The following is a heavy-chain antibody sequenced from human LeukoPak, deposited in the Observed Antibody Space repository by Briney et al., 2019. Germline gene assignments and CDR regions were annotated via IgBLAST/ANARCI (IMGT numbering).Heavy chain of an antibody. D-gene: IGHD3-22*01. J-gene: IGHJ4*02. V-gene: IGHV4-34*01. Sequence: PSETLSLTCAVYGGSFSGYYWSWIRRPPGKGLEWIGEINHSGSTNYNPSLKSRVTISVDTSKNQFSLKLTSVAAADTAVYYCARDFDTSGYYFHYWGQGTLVTVSS. CDR3: ARDFDTSGYYFHY. CDR2: INHSGST. CDR1: GGSFSGYY.